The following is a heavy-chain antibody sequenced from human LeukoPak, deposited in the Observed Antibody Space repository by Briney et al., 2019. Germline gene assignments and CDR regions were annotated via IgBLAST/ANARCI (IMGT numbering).Heavy chain of an antibody. Sequence: GGSLRLSCAASGFTFSSYSMNWVRQAPGKGLEWVSSISSSSSYIYYADSVKGRFTISRDNAKNTLYLQMNSLRAEDTAVYYCAKYSSGWYFGYFDYWGQGTLVTVSS. D-gene: IGHD6-19*01. V-gene: IGHV3-21*04. J-gene: IGHJ4*02. CDR1: GFTFSSYS. CDR3: AKYSSGWYFGYFDY. CDR2: ISSSSSYI.